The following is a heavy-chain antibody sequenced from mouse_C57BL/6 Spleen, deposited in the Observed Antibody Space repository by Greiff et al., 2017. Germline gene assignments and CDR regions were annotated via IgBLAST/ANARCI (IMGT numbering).Heavy chain of an antibody. CDR1: GFTFSAYY. J-gene: IGHJ2*01. V-gene: IGHV5-16*01. CDR2: INNDGSST. D-gene: IGHD1-2*01. CDR3: AREGGTANDCDY. Sequence: EVQLMESVGGLVQPGRSLKLSCTASGFTFSAYYMSWVRQVPEKSLEWVAYINNDGSSTYYQDSVKSRFNISRDNAKHTLYLQMSSLKSEDTAMDYCAREGGTANDCDYWGQGTALTVSS.